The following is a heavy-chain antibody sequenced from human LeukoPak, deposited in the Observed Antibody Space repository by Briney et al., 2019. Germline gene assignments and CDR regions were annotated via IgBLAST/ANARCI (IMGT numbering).Heavy chain of an antibody. V-gene: IGHV7-4-1*02. J-gene: IGHJ4*02. Sequence: GASVKVSCKASGYTFTSYAMNWVRQAPGQGLEWVGWINTNTGNPTYAQGFTGRFVFSLDTSVSTAYLQISSLKAEDTAVYYCASQGQAAAEDLDYWGQGTLVTVSS. CDR2: INTNTGNP. CDR1: GYTFTSYA. CDR3: ASQGQAAAEDLDY. D-gene: IGHD6-13*01.